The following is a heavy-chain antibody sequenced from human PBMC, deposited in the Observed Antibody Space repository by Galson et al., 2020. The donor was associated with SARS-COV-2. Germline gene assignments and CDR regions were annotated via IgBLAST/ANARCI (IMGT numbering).Heavy chain of an antibody. CDR1: GYRFINYW. V-gene: IGHV5-10-1*01. D-gene: IGHD1-1*01. CDR3: ARLDGNHGRNYWHFDV. J-gene: IGHJ2*01. CDR2: IDPTDSET. Sequence: GESLKISCQGSGYRFINYWITWVRQMPGKGLEWVGRIDPTDSETNYSPSFQGHVTVSVDNSISTSYLQWSSLKASDTAMYYCARLDGNHGRNYWHFDVWGRGTLVTVSS.